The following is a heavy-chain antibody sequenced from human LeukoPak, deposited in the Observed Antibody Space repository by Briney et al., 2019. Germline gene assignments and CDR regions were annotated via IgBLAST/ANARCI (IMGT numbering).Heavy chain of an antibody. J-gene: IGHJ4*02. CDR2: IYTTGST. V-gene: IGHV4-61*02. CDR1: GGSISSGTYY. CDR3: ARVTTGGYYNC. Sequence: SQTLSLTCTVSGGSISSGTYYWTWIRQPAGKGLEWIGRIYTTGSTNYNPSLKSRVTISTDTSKNQFSLKLSSVTAADTAVYYCARVTTGGYYNCWGQGTLVTVSS. D-gene: IGHD3-22*01.